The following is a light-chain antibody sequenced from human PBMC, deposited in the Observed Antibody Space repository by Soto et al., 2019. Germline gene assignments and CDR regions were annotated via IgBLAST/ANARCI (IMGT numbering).Light chain of an antibody. J-gene: IGKJ1*01. CDR3: QKYNSAPPGT. CDR2: AAS. CDR1: QGISNY. Sequence: DIPMTQSPSSLSASVGDRVTITCRASQGISNYLAWYQQKPGKVPKLLIYAASTLQSGVPSRFSGRGSGTDFTLTISSLQPEDVATYYCQKYNSAPPGTFGQGTKVEIK. V-gene: IGKV1-27*01.